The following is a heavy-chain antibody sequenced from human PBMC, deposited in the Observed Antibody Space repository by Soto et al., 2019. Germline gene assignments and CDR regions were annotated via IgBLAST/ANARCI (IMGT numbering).Heavy chain of an antibody. CDR2: INHSGST. V-gene: IGHV4-34*01. J-gene: IGHJ4*02. Sequence: TSETLSLTCAVYGGSFSGYYWTWIRQPPGTGLEWIGEINHSGSTNYNPSLKSRVTISVDTSKNQFSLKMTSVTAADTAVYYCARLATRYYFDYWGQGTLVTVSS. CDR1: GGSFSGYY. CDR3: ARLATRYYFDY. D-gene: IGHD1-1*01.